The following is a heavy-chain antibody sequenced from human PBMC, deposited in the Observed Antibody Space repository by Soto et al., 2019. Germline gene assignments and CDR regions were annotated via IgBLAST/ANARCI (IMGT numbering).Heavy chain of an antibody. V-gene: IGHV3-30*03. D-gene: IGHD6-6*01. CDR1: GFTFNIYG. CDR2: ISYDGSTI. Sequence: GGSLRLSCAASGFTFNIYGMHWVRQAPGKGLEWVALISYDGSTIYYADSVKGRFTISRDNAKNSLYLQMNSLRADDTAVYYCARFLPSARGVFDYWGQGTQVTVSS. J-gene: IGHJ4*02. CDR3: ARFLPSARGVFDY.